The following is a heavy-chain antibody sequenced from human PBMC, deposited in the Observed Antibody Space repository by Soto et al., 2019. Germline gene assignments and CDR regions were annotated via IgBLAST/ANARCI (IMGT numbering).Heavy chain of an antibody. CDR3: ARRAHMSRRGETFSYYYYGMDV. CDR1: GYSFTSYW. Sequence: GESLKISCKGSGYSFTSYWISWLRQMPGKGLEWMGRIDPIDSYTNYSPSFQGHVTISADKSISTAYLQWSSLKASDTAMYYCARRAHMSRRGETFSYYYYGMDVWGQGTTVTVSS. D-gene: IGHD3-16*01. V-gene: IGHV5-10-1*01. CDR2: IDPIDSYT. J-gene: IGHJ6*02.